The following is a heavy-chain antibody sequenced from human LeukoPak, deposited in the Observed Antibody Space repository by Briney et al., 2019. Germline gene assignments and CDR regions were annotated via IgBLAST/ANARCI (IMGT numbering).Heavy chain of an antibody. V-gene: IGHV4-59*01. CDR2: IYYSGST. D-gene: IGHD6-19*01. CDR3: ASAFYSSGWYRDY. Sequence: SETLSLTCTVSGGSISSYYWSWIRQPPGKGLEWIGYIYYSGSTNYNPSLKSRVTISVDTSKNQFSLKLGSVTAADTAVYYCASAFYSSGWYRDYWGQGTLVTVSS. CDR1: GGSISSYY. J-gene: IGHJ4*02.